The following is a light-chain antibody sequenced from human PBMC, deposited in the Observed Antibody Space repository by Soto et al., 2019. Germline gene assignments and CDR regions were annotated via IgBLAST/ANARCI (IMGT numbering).Light chain of an antibody. V-gene: IGKV1-5*01. CDR3: QLYNRNTWS. Sequence: IPMTKSPSTLSASVGGRVTITCRASPSVGAWVAWYQQKPWKAPNLLIYGASNLESGVPSRFSGSGSGTEFTLTITTLQPDDFATYFCQLYNRNTWSFGPGTKVDI. J-gene: IGKJ1*01. CDR2: GAS. CDR1: PSVGAW.